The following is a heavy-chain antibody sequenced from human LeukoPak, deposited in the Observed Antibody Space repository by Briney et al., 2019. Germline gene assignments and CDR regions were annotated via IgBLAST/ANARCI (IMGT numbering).Heavy chain of an antibody. CDR2: ISWNSGSI. CDR1: GFTFDDYA. J-gene: IGHJ4*02. Sequence: GRSLRLSCAASGFTFDDYAMHWVRQAPGKGLEWVSGISWNSGSIGYADSVKGRFTISRDNAKNSLYLQMNSLRAEDTAVYYCARSRADYWGQGTLVTVSS. V-gene: IGHV3-9*01. D-gene: IGHD2-2*01. CDR3: ARSRADY.